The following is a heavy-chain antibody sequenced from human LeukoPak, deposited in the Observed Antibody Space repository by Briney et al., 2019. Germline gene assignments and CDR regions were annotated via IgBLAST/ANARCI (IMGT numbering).Heavy chain of an antibody. CDR3: ASGDVVVPADTDITHSMDV. CDR2: INHSGST. V-gene: IGHV4-34*01. D-gene: IGHD2-2*01. CDR1: GGXFSGYY. Sequence: PSETLSLTCAVYGGXFSGYYCSWIRQPPGKGLEWLGEINHSGSTNYNPSLKGRVTISVDTSKNQFSLKLSSVTAADTAVYYCASGDVVVPADTDITHSMDVWGQGTTVTVSS. J-gene: IGHJ6*02.